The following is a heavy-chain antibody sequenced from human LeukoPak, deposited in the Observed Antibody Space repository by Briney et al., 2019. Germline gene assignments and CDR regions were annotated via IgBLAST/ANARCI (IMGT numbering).Heavy chain of an antibody. CDR2: ISAYNGNT. D-gene: IGHD6-13*01. CDR1: SYTFTCYG. Sequence: ASVTVSCKTSSYTFTCYGISWVRQAPGQGLEWMGWISAYNGNTDYAQNLQDRVTMTTDTSTTTAYMELRNLRSDDTAVYYCARDGSSWTGYFQHWGQGTLVTVSS. CDR3: ARDGSSWTGYFQH. J-gene: IGHJ1*01. V-gene: IGHV1-18*01.